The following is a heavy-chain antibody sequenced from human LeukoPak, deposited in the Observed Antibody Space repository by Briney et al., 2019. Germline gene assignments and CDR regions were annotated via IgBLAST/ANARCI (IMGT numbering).Heavy chain of an antibody. J-gene: IGHJ4*02. Sequence: PGGSLRLSCAASGFTLSGYWIHWVRQAPGKGLVWVARINPDGSITNYADSVKGRFTIPRDNSKNTLYLQMNSLRADDTAVYYCARDRSYYDSGSHQGFDDWGQGTLVTVSS. CDR2: INPDGSIT. V-gene: IGHV3-74*01. CDR3: ARDRSYYDSGSHQGFDD. D-gene: IGHD3-10*01. CDR1: GFTLSGYW.